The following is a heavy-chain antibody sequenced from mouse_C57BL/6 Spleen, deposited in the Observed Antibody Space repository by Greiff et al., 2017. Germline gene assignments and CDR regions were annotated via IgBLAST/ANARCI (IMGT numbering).Heavy chain of an antibody. J-gene: IGHJ2*01. D-gene: IGHD2-4*01. Sequence: QVQLKQSGAELAKPGASVKLSCKASGYTFTSYWMHWVKPRPGQGLEWIGYINPSSGYTKYTQKFKDKATLTADKSSSTTYMQLSSLTSEDSAVYYCAIDEIDYDYDYWGQGTTLTFSS. CDR3: AIDEIDYDYDY. CDR2: INPSSGYT. CDR1: GYTFTSYW. V-gene: IGHV1-7*01.